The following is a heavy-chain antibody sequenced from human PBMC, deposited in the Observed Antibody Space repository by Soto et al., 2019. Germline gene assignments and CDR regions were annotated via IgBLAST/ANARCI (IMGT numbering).Heavy chain of an antibody. D-gene: IGHD1-26*01. CDR3: ASAVGATWSFDY. J-gene: IGHJ4*02. Sequence: SETLSLTCTVSGGSISSSSYYWGWIRQPPGKVLEWIGSIYYSGSTYYNPSLKSRVTISVDTSKNQFYLKLSSVTAADTAVYYCASAVGATWSFDYWGQGTLVTVSS. V-gene: IGHV4-39*01. CDR1: GGSISSSSYY. CDR2: IYYSGST.